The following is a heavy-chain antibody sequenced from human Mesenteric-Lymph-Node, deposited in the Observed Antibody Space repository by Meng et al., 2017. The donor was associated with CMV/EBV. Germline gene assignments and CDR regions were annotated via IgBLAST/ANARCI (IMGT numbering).Heavy chain of an antibody. CDR2: IKTDGSQK. Sequence: GESLKISCAASGFTFSDHWMIWVRQAPGKGLEWVANIKTDGSQKYYVDSVKGRFTVSRDNAKNSLYLQMNSLRAEDTAVYYCARNYCSSTSCQYYYYYGMDVWGQGTTVTVSS. CDR3: ARNYCSSTSCQYYYYYGMDV. J-gene: IGHJ6*02. V-gene: IGHV3-7*01. D-gene: IGHD2-2*01. CDR1: GFTFSDHW.